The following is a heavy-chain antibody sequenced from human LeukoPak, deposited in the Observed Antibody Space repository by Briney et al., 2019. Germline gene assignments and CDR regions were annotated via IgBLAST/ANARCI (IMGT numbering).Heavy chain of an antibody. D-gene: IGHD6-6*01. V-gene: IGHV3-30*04. CDR1: GFTFSSYA. CDR2: ISYDGSNK. Sequence: PGGSLRLSCAASGFTFSSYAMHWVRQAPGKGLEWVAVISYDGSNKYYADSVKGRFTISRDNAKNSLYLQMSSLRAEGTALYYCAKSRGPTLIAPRALDYWGQGTLVTVSS. J-gene: IGHJ4*02. CDR3: AKSRGPTLIAPRALDY.